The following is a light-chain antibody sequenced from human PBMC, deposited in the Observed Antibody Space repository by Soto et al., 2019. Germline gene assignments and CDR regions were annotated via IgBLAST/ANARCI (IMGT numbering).Light chain of an antibody. CDR1: QRVYSSY. V-gene: IGKV3-20*01. CDR2: GAS. J-gene: IGKJ1*01. Sequence: ENVLTQSPGTLSLSPGERATLSCRASQRVYSSYLAWYQQKPGQDPRLLMYGASSRATGIPDRFSGSGSGTDFTLNISTLEPEDFAVYYCQQYGSSPQPFCQGTTGE. CDR3: QQYGSSPQP.